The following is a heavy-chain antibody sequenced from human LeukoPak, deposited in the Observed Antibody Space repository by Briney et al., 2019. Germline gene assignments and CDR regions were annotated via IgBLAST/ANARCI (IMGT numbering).Heavy chain of an antibody. CDR2: IIPILGIA. V-gene: IGHV1-69*04. J-gene: IGHJ4*02. D-gene: IGHD3-16*01. CDR3: ARVGEQHQAGGSY. Sequence: SVKVSCKASGGTFSSYAISWVRQAPGQGLEWMGMIIPILGIANYAQKFQGRVTITADESTSTAYMELSSLRSEDTAVYYCARVGEQHQAGGSYWGQGTLVTVSS. CDR1: GGTFSSYA.